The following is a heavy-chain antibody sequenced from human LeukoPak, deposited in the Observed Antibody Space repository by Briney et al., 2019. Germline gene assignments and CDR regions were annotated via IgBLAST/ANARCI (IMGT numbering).Heavy chain of an antibody. J-gene: IGHJ5*02. CDR2: IIPIFGTA. CDR3: ARGLLWFGEPANWFDP. CDR1: GGTFSSYA. D-gene: IGHD3-10*01. Sequence: ASVKVSCKASGGTFSSYAISWVRQAPGQGLEWMGGIIPIFGTANYAQKFQGRVTITTDESTSTAYMEMSSLTSEDTAVYYCARGLLWFGEPANWFDPWGQGTLVTVSS. V-gene: IGHV1-69*05.